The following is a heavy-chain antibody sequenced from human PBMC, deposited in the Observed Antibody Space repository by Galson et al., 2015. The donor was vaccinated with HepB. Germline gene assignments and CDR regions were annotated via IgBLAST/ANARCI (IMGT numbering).Heavy chain of an antibody. CDR1: GYTFSSYA. D-gene: IGHD2-2*01. Sequence: SVKVSCKASGYTFSSYAMHWVRQAPGQRLEWMGWINDGNGNTKYSQEFQGRVTITRDTSARTAYMELSSLRSEDTAVYYCARGGRRIDVVVPAVRGFYFDYWGQGTLVSVSS. V-gene: IGHV1-3*01. CDR3: ARGGRRIDVVVPAVRGFYFDY. J-gene: IGHJ4*02. CDR2: INDGNGNT.